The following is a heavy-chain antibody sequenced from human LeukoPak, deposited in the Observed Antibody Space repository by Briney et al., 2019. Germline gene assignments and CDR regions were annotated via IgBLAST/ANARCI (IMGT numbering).Heavy chain of an antibody. Sequence: PSETLSLTCTVSGGSISSYYWSWIRQPPGKGLEWIGEINHSGSTNYNPSLKSRVTISVDTSKNQFSLKLSSVTAADTAVYYCARVLGVVVPAAMRGWFDPWGQGTLVTVSS. D-gene: IGHD2-2*01. CDR2: INHSGST. CDR1: GGSISSYY. V-gene: IGHV4-34*01. J-gene: IGHJ5*02. CDR3: ARVLGVVVPAAMRGWFDP.